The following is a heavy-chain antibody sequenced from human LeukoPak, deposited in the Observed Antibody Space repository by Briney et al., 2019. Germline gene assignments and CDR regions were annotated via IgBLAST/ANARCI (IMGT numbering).Heavy chain of an antibody. V-gene: IGHV5-51*01. CDR2: IYVGDADT. Sequence: GESRNFPVKGSDYPSVTVACAWAPQMPGKGLEWMGVIYVGDADTRYSPSFQAHVTISADKLLNTAYLQWTNLKASDTAMYYCARFRGELMDGVDFWGQGTLVTVSS. D-gene: IGHD1-7*01. J-gene: IGHJ4*02. CDR3: ARFRGELMDGVDF. CDR1: DYPSVTVA.